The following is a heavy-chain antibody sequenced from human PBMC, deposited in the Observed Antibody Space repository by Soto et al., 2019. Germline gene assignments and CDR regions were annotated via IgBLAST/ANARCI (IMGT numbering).Heavy chain of an antibody. CDR3: TTEIIPDAFDI. Sequence: PGGSLRLSCAASGFTFSNAWMSWVRQSPGKGLEWVGRIKSKTDGGTTDYAAPVKGRFTISRDDSKNTLYLQMNSLKTEDTAVYYCTTEIIPDAFDIWGQGTMVTVSS. CDR1: GFTFSNAW. J-gene: IGHJ3*02. CDR2: IKSKTDGGTT. V-gene: IGHV3-15*01. D-gene: IGHD2-21*01.